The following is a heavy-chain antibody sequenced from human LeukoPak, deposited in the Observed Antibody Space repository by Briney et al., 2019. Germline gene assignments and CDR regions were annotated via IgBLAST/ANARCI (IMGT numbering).Heavy chain of an antibody. CDR1: GFTSSSFW. Sequence: PGGSLRLSCAASGFTSSSFWMSWVRQAPGEGLEWGANIKQDGSEKYYADSVKGRFTISRDNAKNSLYLQMNSLRAEDTAVYYCAREGVWGSYLGAFDIWGQGAMVTVSS. CDR2: IKQDGSEK. D-gene: IGHD1-26*01. CDR3: AREGVWGSYLGAFDI. V-gene: IGHV3-7*03. J-gene: IGHJ3*02.